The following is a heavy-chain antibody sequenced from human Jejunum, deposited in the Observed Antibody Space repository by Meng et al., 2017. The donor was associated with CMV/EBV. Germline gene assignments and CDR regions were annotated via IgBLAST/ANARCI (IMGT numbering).Heavy chain of an antibody. Sequence: ISSADYSWSWIRQPPVKGLEWIGYIYYSGSTFSSSSLRGRVTMSIDTSKNQFSLRLSSMTAADTAVYYCARETAWAKWKYGVVDYWGQGTLVTVSS. CDR2: IYYSGST. D-gene: IGHD1-20*01. V-gene: IGHV4-30-4*08. CDR3: ARETAWAKWKYGVVDY. CDR1: ISSADYS. J-gene: IGHJ4*02.